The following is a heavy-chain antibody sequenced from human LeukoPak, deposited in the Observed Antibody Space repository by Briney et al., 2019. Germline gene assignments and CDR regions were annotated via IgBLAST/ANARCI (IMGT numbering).Heavy chain of an antibody. CDR3: ARAPGLTVTSRTDAFDI. V-gene: IGHV4-61*02. J-gene: IGHJ3*02. Sequence: PSQTLSLTCTVFGGAISSGSYYWSWIRQPAGKGLEWIGRIYTSGSTNYNPSLKSRVTISVDTSKNQSSLKLSSVTAADTAVYYCARAPGLTVTSRTDAFDIWGQGTMVTVSS. D-gene: IGHD4-17*01. CDR1: GGAISSGSYY. CDR2: IYTSGST.